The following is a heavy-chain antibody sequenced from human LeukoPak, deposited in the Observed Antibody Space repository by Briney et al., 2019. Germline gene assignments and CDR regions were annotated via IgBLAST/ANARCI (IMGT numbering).Heavy chain of an antibody. CDR3: ARDAGIAVAEIDY. V-gene: IGHV1-2*04. D-gene: IGHD6-19*01. CDR2: INPNSGGT. Sequence: ASVKVSCKASGYTFTDYYMHWVRQAPGQGLEWMGWINPNSGGTNYAQKFQGCVTMTRDTFISTAYMELSRLKYDDTAVYYCARDAGIAVAEIDYWGQGTLVTVSS. J-gene: IGHJ4*02. CDR1: GYTFTDYY.